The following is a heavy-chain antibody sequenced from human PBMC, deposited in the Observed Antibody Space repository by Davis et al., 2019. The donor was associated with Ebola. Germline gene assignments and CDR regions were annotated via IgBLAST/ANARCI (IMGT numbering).Heavy chain of an antibody. V-gene: IGHV3-21*01. CDR3: ARGPSTGNSFTY. Sequence: GGSLRLSCAASGFTFSSYSMNWVRQAPGKGLEWVSSISSSSSYIYYADSVKGRFTISRDNAKNSLYLQMNGLRAEDTAVYYCARGPSTGNSFTYWGQGTLVTVSS. J-gene: IGHJ4*02. CDR1: GFTFSSYS. CDR2: ISSSSSYI. D-gene: IGHD4-23*01.